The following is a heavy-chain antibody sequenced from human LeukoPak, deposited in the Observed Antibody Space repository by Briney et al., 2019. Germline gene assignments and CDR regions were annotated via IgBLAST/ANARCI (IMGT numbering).Heavy chain of an antibody. Sequence: GGSLRLSCEASEFTFSNYWMSWVRQAPGKGLEWVANIKQDGSEKYYVDSVKGRFTISRDNAKNSLYLQMNSLRAEDTAVYYCAREYWTGAFDIWGQGTMVTVSS. J-gene: IGHJ3*02. CDR2: IKQDGSEK. D-gene: IGHD3/OR15-3a*01. CDR1: EFTFSNYW. V-gene: IGHV3-7*01. CDR3: AREYWTGAFDI.